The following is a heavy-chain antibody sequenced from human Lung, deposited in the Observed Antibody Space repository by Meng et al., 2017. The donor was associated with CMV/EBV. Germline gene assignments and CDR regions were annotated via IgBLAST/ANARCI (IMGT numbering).Heavy chain of an antibody. J-gene: IGHJ5*02. Sequence: GGSXKIXCVASGFTFSSYGMHWVRQAPGKGLEWVAFIRFDGSNKYYADSVKGRFTISRDNSKNTLYLQLNSLRPEDTAVYYCAKVAVPAAQGGGNWFDPWGQGXLVTVSS. CDR1: GFTFSSYG. CDR2: IRFDGSNK. D-gene: IGHD2-2*01. CDR3: AKVAVPAAQGGGNWFDP. V-gene: IGHV3-30*02.